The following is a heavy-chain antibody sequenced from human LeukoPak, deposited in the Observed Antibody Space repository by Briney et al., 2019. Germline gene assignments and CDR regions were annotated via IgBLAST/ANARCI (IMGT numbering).Heavy chain of an antibody. V-gene: IGHV1-18*01. J-gene: IGHJ4*02. CDR2: ISAYNGNT. Sequence: ASVKVSCKASGYTFTSYGISWARQAPGQGLEWMGWISAYNGNTNYAQKLQGRVTMTTDTSTSTAYMELRSLRSDDTAVYYCARPSSGYSEGTFDYWGQGTLVTVSS. CDR3: ARPSSGYSEGTFDY. CDR1: GYTFTSYG. D-gene: IGHD3-22*01.